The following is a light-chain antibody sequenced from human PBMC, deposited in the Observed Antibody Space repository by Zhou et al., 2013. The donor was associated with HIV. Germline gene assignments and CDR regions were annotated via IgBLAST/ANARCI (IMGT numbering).Light chain of an antibody. CDR2: DAS. CDR3: QHRRSWPLT. J-gene: IGKJ4*01. CDR1: QSVSSY. V-gene: IGKV3-11*01. Sequence: EIVLTQSPATLSLSPGERVTLSCRASQSVSSYLAWYQQKPGQAPRLLIYDASNRATGIPARFSGSGSGTDFTLTINSLEPEDFAIYYCQHRRSWPLTFGGGTKVDDQT.